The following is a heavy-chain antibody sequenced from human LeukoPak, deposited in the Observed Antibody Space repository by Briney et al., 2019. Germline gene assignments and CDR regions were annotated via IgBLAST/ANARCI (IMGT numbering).Heavy chain of an antibody. D-gene: IGHD6-19*01. CDR1: GFTFSSYA. Sequence: PGGSLRLSCAASGFTFSSYAMSWVRQAPGKGLEWVSAISGSGGSTYYADSVKGRFTISRDNSKNTLYLQMNSLIAEDTAVYYCAKDSSGWHRACFDYWGQGTLVTVSS. CDR2: ISGSGGST. V-gene: IGHV3-23*01. CDR3: AKDSSGWHRACFDY. J-gene: IGHJ4*02.